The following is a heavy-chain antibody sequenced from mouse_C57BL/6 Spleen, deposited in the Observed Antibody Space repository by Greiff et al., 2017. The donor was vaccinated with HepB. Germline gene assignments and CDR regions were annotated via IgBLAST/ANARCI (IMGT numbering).Heavy chain of an antibody. Sequence: VKLQQPGAELVKPGASVKLSCKASGYTFTSYWMHWVKQRPGQGLEWIGMIHPNSGSTNYNEKFKSKATLTVDKSSSTAYMQLSSLTSEDSAVYYCARTRDYSYAMDYWGQGTSVTVSS. D-gene: IGHD1-1*01. CDR2: IHPNSGST. V-gene: IGHV1-64*01. CDR3: ARTRDYSYAMDY. CDR1: GYTFTSYW. J-gene: IGHJ4*01.